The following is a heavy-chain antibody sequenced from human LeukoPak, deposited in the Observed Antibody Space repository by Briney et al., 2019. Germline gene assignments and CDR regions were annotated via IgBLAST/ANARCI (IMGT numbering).Heavy chain of an antibody. CDR2: INPSGGST. CDR1: GYIFTNYA. V-gene: IGHV1-46*01. D-gene: IGHD6-13*01. J-gene: IGHJ3*02. Sequence: ASVKVSCKASGYIFTNYAMNWVRQAPGQGLEWMGIINPSGGSTSYAQKFQGRVTMTRDTSTSTVYMELSSLRSEDTAVYYCARALVSTTDNDAFDIWGQGTMVTVSS. CDR3: ARALVSTTDNDAFDI.